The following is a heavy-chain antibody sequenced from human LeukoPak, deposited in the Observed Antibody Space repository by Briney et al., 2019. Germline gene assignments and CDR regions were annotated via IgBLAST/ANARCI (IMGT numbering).Heavy chain of an antibody. CDR1: GFTFSSYD. J-gene: IGHJ6*03. D-gene: IGHD1-26*01. V-gene: IGHV3-13*03. Sequence: GGSLRLSCAACGFTFSSYDMHWVRQATGKGLEWVSAIGTAGDTYYPGSVKGQFTISRENAKNSLYLQMNSLRAGDTAVYYCARERGYSGSPYYYYYYMDVWGKGTTVTVSS. CDR2: IGTAGDT. CDR3: ARERGYSGSPYYYYYYMDV.